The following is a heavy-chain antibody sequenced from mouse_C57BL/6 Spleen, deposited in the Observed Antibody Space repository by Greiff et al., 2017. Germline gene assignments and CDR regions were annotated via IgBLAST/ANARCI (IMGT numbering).Heavy chain of an antibody. CDR1: GYTFTSYW. J-gene: IGHJ3*01. CDR3: ERYGYDGAWFAY. D-gene: IGHD2-2*01. Sequence: QVQLQQPGAELVKPGASVKMSCKASGYTFTSYWITWVKQRPGQGLEWIGDIYPGSGSTNYNEKFKSKATLTVDTSSSTAYMQLSSLTSEDSAVYYCERYGYDGAWFAYWGQGTLGTVSA. CDR2: IYPGSGST. V-gene: IGHV1-55*01.